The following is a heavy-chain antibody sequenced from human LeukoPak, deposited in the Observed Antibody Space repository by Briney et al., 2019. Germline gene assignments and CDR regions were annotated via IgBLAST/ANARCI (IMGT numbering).Heavy chain of an antibody. CDR1: GFTFSSYW. CDR2: INSDGSST. Sequence: GGSLRLSCAASGFTFSSYWMHWVRQAPGKGLVWVSRINSDGSSTSYADSVKGRFTISRDNAKNTLYLQMNSLRAEDTAVYYCASGEFDYYDSIMFGGQGALVTVSS. CDR3: ASGEFDYYDSIMF. J-gene: IGHJ4*02. D-gene: IGHD3-22*01. V-gene: IGHV3-74*01.